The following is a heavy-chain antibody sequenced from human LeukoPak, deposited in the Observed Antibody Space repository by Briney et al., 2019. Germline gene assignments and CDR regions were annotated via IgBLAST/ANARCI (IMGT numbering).Heavy chain of an antibody. CDR1: GGSISSYY. V-gene: IGHV4-59*01. CDR3: ARDQGWFDP. J-gene: IGHJ5*02. Sequence: PSETLSLTCSVSGGSISSYYWSWIRQPPGKGLEWIGYIYYSGSTNYNPCLKSRVTISVDTSKNQFSLKLSSVTAADTAVYYCARDQGWFDPWGQGTLVTVSS. CDR2: IYYSGST.